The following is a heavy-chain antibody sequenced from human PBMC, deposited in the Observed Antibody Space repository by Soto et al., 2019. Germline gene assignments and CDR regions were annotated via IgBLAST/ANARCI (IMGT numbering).Heavy chain of an antibody. CDR1: GFTFSSYA. CDR2: ISGSGGST. D-gene: IGHD3-22*01. J-gene: IGHJ4*02. CDR3: AKPDQRVVVIPEAYFDY. Sequence: PGGSLRLSCAAAGFTFSSYAMSWVRQAPGKGLEWVSAISGSGGSTYYADSVKGRFTISRDNSKNTLNLQMNSLRAEDTAVYYCAKPDQRVVVIPEAYFDYWGQGTLVTVSS. V-gene: IGHV3-23*01.